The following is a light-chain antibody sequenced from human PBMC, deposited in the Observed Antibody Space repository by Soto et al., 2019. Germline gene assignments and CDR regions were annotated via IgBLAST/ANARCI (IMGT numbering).Light chain of an antibody. CDR3: QQSYSTPPT. J-gene: IGKJ4*01. CDR2: GAS. Sequence: IVLTHCPATLSVSPCERATLSCSASQNIISNLAWYQQKPGQAPRLLIYGASTRATGIPDRFSGSGSGTDFTLTISSLQPEDFATYYCQQSYSTPPTFGGGTKVDIK. CDR1: QNIISN. V-gene: IGKV3-15*01.